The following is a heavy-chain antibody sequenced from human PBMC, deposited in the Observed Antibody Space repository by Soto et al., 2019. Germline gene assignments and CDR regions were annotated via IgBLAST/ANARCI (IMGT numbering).Heavy chain of an antibody. Sequence: SETLSLTCAVYGGSFSGYYWSWIRQPPGKGLEWIGEINHSGSTNYNPSLKSRVTISVDTSKNQFSLKLSSVTAADTAVYYCARAVYCSSTSCYYYYYYMDVWGKGTTVTVPS. J-gene: IGHJ6*03. V-gene: IGHV4-34*01. CDR1: GGSFSGYY. CDR3: ARAVYCSSTSCYYYYYYMDV. CDR2: INHSGST. D-gene: IGHD2-2*01.